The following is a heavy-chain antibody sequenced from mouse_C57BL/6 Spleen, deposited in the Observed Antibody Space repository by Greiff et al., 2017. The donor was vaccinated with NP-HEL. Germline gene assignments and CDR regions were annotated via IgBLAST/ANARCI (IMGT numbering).Heavy chain of an antibody. CDR2: IYPGGGYT. CDR3: ARWITTVVAPYWYFDV. D-gene: IGHD1-1*01. J-gene: IGHJ1*03. V-gene: IGHV1-63*01. Sequence: QVQLQQSGAELVRPGTSVKMSCKASGYTFTNYWIGWAKQRPGHGLEWIGDIYPGGGYTNYNEKFKGKATLTADKSSSTAYMQFSSLTSEDSAIYYCARWITTVVAPYWYFDVWGTGTTVTVSS. CDR1: GYTFTNYW.